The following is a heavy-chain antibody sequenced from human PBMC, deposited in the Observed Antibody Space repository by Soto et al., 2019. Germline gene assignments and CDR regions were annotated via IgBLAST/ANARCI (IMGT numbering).Heavy chain of an antibody. Sequence: SETLSLTCTVSGDSISTYYWTWIRQPPGKGLEWIGYIYYSGSTNCTPSLKSRVTISVDTSKNQFSLKLDSVTAADTAVYFCGRHSIWLLLSDYWGQGSLVTVSS. CDR2: IYYSGST. V-gene: IGHV4-59*08. D-gene: IGHD3-22*01. CDR3: GRHSIWLLLSDY. J-gene: IGHJ4*02. CDR1: GDSISTYY.